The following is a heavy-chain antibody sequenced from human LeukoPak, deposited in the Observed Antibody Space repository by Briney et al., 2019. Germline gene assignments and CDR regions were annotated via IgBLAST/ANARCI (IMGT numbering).Heavy chain of an antibody. D-gene: IGHD3-22*01. CDR1: GFTFSSYE. V-gene: IGHV3-23*01. J-gene: IGHJ4*02. CDR3: AKDPRRNYYDSSGYLVY. Sequence: PGGSLRLSCAASGFTFSSYEMNWVRQAPGKGLEWVSAISSSGGSTYYADSVKGRFTISRDISKSTLYLQMNSLRAEDTAVYYCAKDPRRNYYDSSGYLVYWGQGTLVTVSS. CDR2: ISSSGGST.